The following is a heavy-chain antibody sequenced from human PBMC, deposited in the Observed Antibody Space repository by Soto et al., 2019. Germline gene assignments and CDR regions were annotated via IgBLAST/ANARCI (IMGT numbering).Heavy chain of an antibody. CDR1: GFTFGDYA. J-gene: IGHJ5*02. D-gene: IGHD3-10*01. V-gene: IGHV3-49*05. Sequence: NPGGSLRLSCTASGFTFGDYAMSWFRQAPGKGLEWVGFIRSKAYGGTTEYAASVKGRFTISRDDSKSIAYLQMNSLKTEDTAVVSFIRHAKRFGGLLPNWSAPGGQGPLVTVST. CDR2: IRSKAYGGTT. CDR3: IRHAKRFGGLLPNWSAP.